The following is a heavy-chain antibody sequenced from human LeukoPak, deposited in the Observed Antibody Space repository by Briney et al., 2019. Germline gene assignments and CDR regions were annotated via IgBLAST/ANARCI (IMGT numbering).Heavy chain of an antibody. CDR1: GGXISSYY. D-gene: IGHD6-19*01. Sequence: PSETLSLTCTVSGGXISSYYWSWIRQPPGKGREWLGYIYYSGSTNYNPSLKSRVTISVDTSKNQFSLKLSSVTAADTAVYYCARGEYSSGWYPSIGASDYGMDVWGQGTTVTVSS. CDR2: IYYSGST. V-gene: IGHV4-59*01. CDR3: ARGEYSSGWYPSIGASDYGMDV. J-gene: IGHJ6*02.